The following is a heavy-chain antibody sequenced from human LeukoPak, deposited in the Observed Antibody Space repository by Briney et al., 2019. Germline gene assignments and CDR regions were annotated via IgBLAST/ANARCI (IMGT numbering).Heavy chain of an antibody. CDR1: GFSVGNNY. CDR3: AKASGTTVTTWRILGTRDYYYYYGMDV. Sequence: AGGSLRLSCAASGFSVGNNYMSWVRQAPGQGLEWVSLIDSGDNIYYADSVKGRFTISRDVSKNTLYLQMHSLRGDDTAVYYCAKASGTTVTTWRILGTRDYYYYYGMDVWCQGTTVTVSS. CDR2: IDSGDNI. J-gene: IGHJ6*02. V-gene: IGHV3-53*01. D-gene: IGHD4-17*01.